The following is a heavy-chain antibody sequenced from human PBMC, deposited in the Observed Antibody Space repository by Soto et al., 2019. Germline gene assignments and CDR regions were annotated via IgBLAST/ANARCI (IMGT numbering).Heavy chain of an antibody. CDR1: GYVFTNYG. V-gene: IGHV1-18*01. Sequence: HVQLVQSGAEVKKPGASVKVSCKPSGYVFTNYGLSWVRQAPGQGLEWMAWISPYDGNTHYAQNLQGRVTVTTDTSTSTAYRDLGSLRPDGTAVYLCSRDDGAAAAGTTIYFDCWGQGTLVTVSS. CDR3: SRDDGAAAAGTTIYFDC. D-gene: IGHD6-13*01. J-gene: IGHJ4*02. CDR2: ISPYDGNT.